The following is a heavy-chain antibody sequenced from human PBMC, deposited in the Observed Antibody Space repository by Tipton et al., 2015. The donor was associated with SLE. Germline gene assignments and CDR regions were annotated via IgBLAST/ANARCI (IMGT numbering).Heavy chain of an antibody. V-gene: IGHV4-38-2*02. CDR3: AREVGSP. J-gene: IGHJ5*02. CDR1: GYSISSGYY. Sequence: TLSLTCAVSGYSISSGYYWGWVRQPPGKGLEWIGSIYHSGSTYYNPSLKSRVTISVDTSKNQFSLKLSSVTAADTAVYYCAREVGSPWGQGTLVTVSS. CDR2: IYHSGST.